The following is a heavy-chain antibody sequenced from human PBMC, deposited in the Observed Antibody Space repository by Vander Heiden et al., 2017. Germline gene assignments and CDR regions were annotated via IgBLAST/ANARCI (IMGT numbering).Heavy chain of an antibody. CDR1: GFTFDDYA. V-gene: IGHV3-9*01. J-gene: IGHJ4*02. D-gene: IGHD6-13*01. CDR3: GKDIGEGSRWRYFDY. Sequence: EVQLVESGGGLVQPGRSLRLSCAASGFTFDDYAMHWVRQAPGKGLELVSGIIWNSGSIGYADAGKGRFTISRDNSKNSLYMQMNSMRAEETALYYCGKDIGEGSRWRYFDYWCQVTMVTVCS. CDR2: IIWNSGSI.